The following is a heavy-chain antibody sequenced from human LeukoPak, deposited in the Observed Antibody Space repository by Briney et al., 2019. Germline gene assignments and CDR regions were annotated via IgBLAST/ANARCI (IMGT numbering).Heavy chain of an antibody. CDR2: INPSGGST. CDR1: GYTFTSYG. Sequence: WASVKVSCKASGYTFTSYGISWVRQAPGQGLEWMGIINPSGGSTSYAQKFQGRVTMTRNTSISTAYMDLSSLRSDDTAVYYCARGFGPAAMNYYMDVWGKGTTVTISS. D-gene: IGHD2-2*01. V-gene: IGHV1-8*02. CDR3: ARGFGPAAMNYYMDV. J-gene: IGHJ6*03.